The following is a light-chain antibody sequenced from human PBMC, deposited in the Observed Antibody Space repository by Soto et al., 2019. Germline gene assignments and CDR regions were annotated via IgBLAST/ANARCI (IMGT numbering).Light chain of an antibody. Sequence: DIQVTQSPSSLSASVGERVTITCRTSQNINIFLNWYQQKPGRAPMVVISAASNLESGVPSRFSGRGSGTEFTLTISNLQPGDSALYFCQESYSTPLAFGGGTKVDIK. J-gene: IGKJ4*01. V-gene: IGKV1-39*01. CDR1: QNINIF. CDR3: QESYSTPLA. CDR2: AAS.